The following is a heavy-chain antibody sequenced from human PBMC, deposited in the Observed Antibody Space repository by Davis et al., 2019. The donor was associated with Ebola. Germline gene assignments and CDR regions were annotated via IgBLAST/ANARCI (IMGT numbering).Heavy chain of an antibody. CDR3: ARDRFFAFDF. V-gene: IGHV3-48*02. CDR1: GFVFSDFS. J-gene: IGHJ4*02. D-gene: IGHD3/OR15-3a*01. CDR2: TTKGSDAI. Sequence: PGGSLRLSCAASGFVFSDFSMNWVRLAPGKGLEWITYTTKGSDAIHYADSVKGRFTVSRDNAKNSVFLQMSSLRDEDSAVYYCARDRFFAFDFWSQGVHVSVSS.